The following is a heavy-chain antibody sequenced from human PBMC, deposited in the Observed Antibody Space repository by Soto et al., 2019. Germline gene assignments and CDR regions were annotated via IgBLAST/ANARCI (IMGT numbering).Heavy chain of an antibody. CDR1: GGTFSSYA. J-gene: IGHJ6*02. CDR3: ARDPVAGANSYYYGMDV. D-gene: IGHD6-19*01. Sequence: QVQLVQSGAEVKKPGSSVKVSCKASGGTFSSYAISWVRQAPGQGLEWMGGIIPIFGTANYAQKFQGRVTINADKSTSTAYMELSSLRSEDTAVYYCARDPVAGANSYYYGMDVWGQGTTVTVSS. CDR2: IIPIFGTA. V-gene: IGHV1-69*06.